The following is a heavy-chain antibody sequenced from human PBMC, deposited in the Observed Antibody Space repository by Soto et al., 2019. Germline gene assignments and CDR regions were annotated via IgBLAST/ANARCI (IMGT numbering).Heavy chain of an antibody. V-gene: IGHV1-18*01. J-gene: IGHJ6*02. CDR2: ISPYNGRT. CDR1: GYSFTSYG. Sequence: GASVKVSCTASGYSFTSYGIAWVRHAPGQGPEWMGWISPYNGRTNYAQNVKGRVVMTTDISTNTAYLEMXXXTSDDTAMYYYYYYGMDVWGQGXXVTVSS. CDR3: YYYGMDV.